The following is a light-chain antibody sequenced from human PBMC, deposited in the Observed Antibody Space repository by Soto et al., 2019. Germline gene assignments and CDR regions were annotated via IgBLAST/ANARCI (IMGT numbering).Light chain of an antibody. Sequence: EIVMTQSPDTLFVSLGEGATLSCRASQSVSSHLAWYQHKPGQAPRLLIYGASTRASGIPARFSGSGSETDFTLTISSLQSEDSAVYYCQQYHNWPPITFGQGTQLEIK. CDR3: QQYHNWPPIT. J-gene: IGKJ5*01. CDR2: GAS. CDR1: QSVSSH. V-gene: IGKV3-15*01.